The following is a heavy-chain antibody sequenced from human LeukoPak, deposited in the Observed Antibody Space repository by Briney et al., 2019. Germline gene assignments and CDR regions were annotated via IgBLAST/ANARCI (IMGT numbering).Heavy chain of an antibody. CDR2: IYYSGST. J-gene: IGHJ4*02. V-gene: IGHV4-59*01. Sequence: SETLSLTCTVSGGSISSYYWSWIRQPPGKGLEWIGYIYYSGSTNYNPSLKSRVTISVDTSKNQFSLKLSSVTAADTAVYYCASYGSGSYYNDREGGYFDYWGQGTLVTVSS. CDR1: GGSISSYY. CDR3: ASYGSGSYYNDREGGYFDY. D-gene: IGHD3-10*01.